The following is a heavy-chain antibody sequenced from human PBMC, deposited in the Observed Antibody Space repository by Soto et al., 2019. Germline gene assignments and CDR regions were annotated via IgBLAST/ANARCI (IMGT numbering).Heavy chain of an antibody. V-gene: IGHV1-69*02. CDR3: ARGGAAVADDEFDY. CDR2: IIPILGIA. Sequence: SVKVSCKASGGTFSSYTISWVRQAPGQGLEWMGRIIPILGIANYAQKFQGRVTITADKSTSTAYMELSSLRSEDTAVYYCARGGAAVADDEFDYWGQGTLVTVSS. D-gene: IGHD6-19*01. J-gene: IGHJ4*02. CDR1: GGTFSSYT.